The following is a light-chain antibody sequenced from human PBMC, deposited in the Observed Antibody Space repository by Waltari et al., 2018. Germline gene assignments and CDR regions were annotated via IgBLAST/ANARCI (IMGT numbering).Light chain of an antibody. Sequence: EIVRTQSPASLSVSPGERATLSCRASQSVSSNLAWYQQKPGQAPRLLIYGASTRATGIPARVSGSGSGTEFTLTISSMQSEDFAVYYCQQYNNWPPWTFGQGTKVEIK. CDR2: GAS. J-gene: IGKJ1*01. CDR1: QSVSSN. V-gene: IGKV3-15*01. CDR3: QQYNNWPPWT.